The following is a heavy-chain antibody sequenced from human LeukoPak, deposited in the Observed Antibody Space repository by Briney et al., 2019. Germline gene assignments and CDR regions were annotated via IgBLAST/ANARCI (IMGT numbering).Heavy chain of an antibody. CDR2: INPNSGGT. J-gene: IGHJ6*02. CDR1: GYTFTGYY. D-gene: IGHD6-13*01. CDR3: ARDNKQYYYYGMDV. V-gene: IGHV1-2*02. Sequence: ASEKVSCKASGYTFTGYYMHWVRQAPEQGFEWMGWINPNSGGTNYAQKFQGRVTMTRDTSISTAYMELSRLRSDDTAVYYCARDNKQYYYYGMDVWGQGTTVTVSS.